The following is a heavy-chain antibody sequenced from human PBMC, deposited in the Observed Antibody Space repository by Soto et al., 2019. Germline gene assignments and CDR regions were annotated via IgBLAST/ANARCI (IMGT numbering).Heavy chain of an antibody. V-gene: IGHV3-11*06. CDR3: ARSGDNYNVLDY. CDR2: SSNSGTYT. CDR1: GFTFSDYY. D-gene: IGHD3-10*02. J-gene: IGHJ4*02. Sequence: PVVSLRISCAVSGFTFSDYYMSWIRQAPGKGLEWLSYSSNSGTYTRYADSVKGRFSISRDNAKNSLYLQINSLRGEDTAIYYCARSGDNYNVLDYWGQGTPVTVSS.